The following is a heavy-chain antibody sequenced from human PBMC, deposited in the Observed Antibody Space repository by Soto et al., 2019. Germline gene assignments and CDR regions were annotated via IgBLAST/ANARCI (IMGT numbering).Heavy chain of an antibody. CDR3: ARDSAQFCVY. D-gene: IGHD6-19*01. J-gene: IGHJ4*02. Sequence: GGSLRLFCAASGFNFNIFWMSWVRQAPGKGLEWVANINHGGSDKYYVGSVEGRFTISRDNPKSSLYLQMNSLRAEDSAIYYWARDSAQFCVYWGQGILVTVSS. V-gene: IGHV3-7*04. CDR1: GFNFNIFW. CDR2: INHGGSDK.